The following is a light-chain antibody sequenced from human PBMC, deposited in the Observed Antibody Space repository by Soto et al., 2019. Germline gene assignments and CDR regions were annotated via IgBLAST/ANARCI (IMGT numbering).Light chain of an antibody. J-gene: IGKJ1*01. V-gene: IGKV1-5*03. CDR2: KAS. Sequence: DIQMTQSPSTLSASVGDRVTIACRASQSISSWLAWYQQKPGKSPKLLISKASNLESGVPSRFSGSGSGTEFTLTISSLHPDDFATYYCQQYYSYWTFGQGTKVESK. CDR3: QQYYSYWT. CDR1: QSISSW.